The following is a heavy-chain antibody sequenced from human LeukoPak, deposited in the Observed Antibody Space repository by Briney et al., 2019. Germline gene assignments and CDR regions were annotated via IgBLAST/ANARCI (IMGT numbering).Heavy chain of an antibody. J-gene: IGHJ4*02. V-gene: IGHV3-23*01. Sequence: GGSLRLSCAASGFTFSSYAMSWVRQAPGKGLEWVSAISGSGGSTYYADSVKGRFTISRDNSKNTLYLQMNSLRAEDTAVYYCARLRGYCSSTSCFAYYFDYWGQGTLVTVSS. CDR2: ISGSGGST. CDR1: GFTFSSYA. D-gene: IGHD2-2*01. CDR3: ARLRGYCSSTSCFAYYFDY.